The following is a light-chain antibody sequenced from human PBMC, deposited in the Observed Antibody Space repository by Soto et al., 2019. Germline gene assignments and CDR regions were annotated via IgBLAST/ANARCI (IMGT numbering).Light chain of an antibody. V-gene: IGLV2-23*01. CDR3: CSYAGSSTWG. CDR2: EDT. J-gene: IGLJ3*02. CDR1: SSDIGSFNL. Sequence: QSALTQPASVSGSPGQSITISCTGTSSDIGSFNLVSWYQHHPGKAPKLIIHEDTKRPSGVSYRFSGSKSGLTASLTLSGLQAEDEADYYCCSYAGSSTWGLGGGTQLPVL.